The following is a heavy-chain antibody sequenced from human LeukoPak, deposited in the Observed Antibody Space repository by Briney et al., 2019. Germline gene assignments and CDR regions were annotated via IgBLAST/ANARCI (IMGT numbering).Heavy chain of an antibody. J-gene: IGHJ4*02. D-gene: IGHD1-26*01. CDR1: GGTSSSYA. CDR3: AREARARWEPYYFDY. V-gene: IGHV1-69*05. Sequence: SVKVSCKASGGTSSSYAISWVRQAPGQGLEWMGGIIPIFGTANYAQKFQGRVTITTDESTSTAYMELSSLRSEDTAVYYCAREARARWEPYYFDYWGQGTLVTVSS. CDR2: IIPIFGTA.